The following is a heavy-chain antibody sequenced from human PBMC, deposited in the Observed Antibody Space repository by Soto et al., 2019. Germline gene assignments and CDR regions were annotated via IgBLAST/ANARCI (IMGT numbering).Heavy chain of an antibody. CDR2: IYYSGSA. CDR1: GGSISTYY. CDR3: ARHIYGDHDYFDS. V-gene: IGHV4-59*08. J-gene: IGHJ4*02. D-gene: IGHD4-17*01. Sequence: QAQLQESGPGLVKPSETLSLTCTVSGGSISTYYWSWIRQPPGKGLEWIGWIYYSGSASSNPFLNSRVTMSVDTSKNQFSLKLSSVTATDTAMYFCARHIYGDHDYFDSWGQGTLVTVSS.